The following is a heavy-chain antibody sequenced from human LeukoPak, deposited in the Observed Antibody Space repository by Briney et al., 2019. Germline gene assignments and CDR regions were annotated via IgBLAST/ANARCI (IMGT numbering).Heavy chain of an antibody. CDR3: ARDRGGGFDLAFFDH. CDR2: LIPVLGMS. Sequence: ASVKVSCKSSGGSFSTYAVNWVRQAPGQGLEWMGRLIPVLGMSHYAPGFQGRVTLTADRSTNTAYMELDRLTSDDAAVYFCARDRGGGFDLAFFDHWGQGTLVTVSS. D-gene: IGHD5-12*01. CDR1: GGSFSTYA. J-gene: IGHJ4*02. V-gene: IGHV1-69*04.